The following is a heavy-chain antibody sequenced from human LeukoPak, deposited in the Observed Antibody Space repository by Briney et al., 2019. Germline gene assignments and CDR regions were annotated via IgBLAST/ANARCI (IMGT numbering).Heavy chain of an antibody. J-gene: IGHJ4*02. CDR1: GGSISSGDYY. V-gene: IGHV4-30-4*01. CDR2: IYYSGST. Sequence: RTSETLSLTCTVSGGSISSGDYYWSWIRQPPGKGLEWIGYIYYSGSTYYNPSLKSRVTISVDTSKNQFSLKLSSVTAADTAVYYCARVGSSWKDFDYWGQGTLVTVSS. D-gene: IGHD6-13*01. CDR3: ARVGSSWKDFDY.